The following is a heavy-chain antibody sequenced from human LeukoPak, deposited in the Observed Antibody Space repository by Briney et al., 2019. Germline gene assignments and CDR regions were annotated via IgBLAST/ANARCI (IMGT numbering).Heavy chain of an antibody. CDR3: ARDGYYDSSGYYSNY. J-gene: IGHJ4*02. Sequence: ASVKVSCKASGYTFTGYYMHWVRQVPGQGLEWMGWINPNSGGTNYAQKFQGRVTMTRDTSISTAYMELSRLRSDDTAVYYCARDGYYDSSGYYSNYWGQGTLVTVSS. CDR2: INPNSGGT. V-gene: IGHV1-2*02. D-gene: IGHD3-22*01. CDR1: GYTFTGYY.